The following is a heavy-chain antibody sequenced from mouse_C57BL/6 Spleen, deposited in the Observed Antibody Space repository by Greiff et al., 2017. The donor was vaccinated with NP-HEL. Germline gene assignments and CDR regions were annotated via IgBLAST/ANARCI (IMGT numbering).Heavy chain of an antibody. J-gene: IGHJ2*01. CDR2: IYPGDGDT. V-gene: IGHV1-82*01. Sequence: QVQLKESGPELVKPGASVKISCKASGYAFSSSWMNWVKQRPGKGLEWIGRIYPGDGDTNYNGKFKGKATLTADKSSSTAYMQLSSLTSEDSAVYFCARYYGSSHDYWGQGTTLTVSS. CDR3: ARYYGSSHDY. CDR1: GYAFSSSW. D-gene: IGHD1-1*01.